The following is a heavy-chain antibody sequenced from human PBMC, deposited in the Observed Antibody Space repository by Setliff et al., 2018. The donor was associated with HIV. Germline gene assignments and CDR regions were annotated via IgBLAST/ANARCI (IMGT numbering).Heavy chain of an antibody. Sequence: PGGSLRLSCAGPGFTFGSYAMSWVRQAPGKGLEWVSIVYSGGSSTYYADSVKGRFTISRDDSKKTLYLQMNSLRVEDTAIYYCAKDPPLSYSSGWYYFDYWGQGTLVTVSS. J-gene: IGHJ4*02. CDR3: AKDPPLSYSSGWYYFDY. CDR1: GFTFGSYA. D-gene: IGHD6-19*01. V-gene: IGHV3-23*03. CDR2: VYSGGSST.